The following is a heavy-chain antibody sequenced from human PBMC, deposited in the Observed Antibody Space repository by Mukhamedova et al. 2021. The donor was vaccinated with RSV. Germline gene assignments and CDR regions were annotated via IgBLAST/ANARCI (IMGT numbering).Heavy chain of an antibody. V-gene: IGHV4-38-2*02. Sequence: GWIRQPPGKGLEWIGSIDHSGTTYYAPSLKSRVTISVDTSKNQFSLKLNFLTAADTAVYYCARDIPSGRFDSWGQGTLVTVPS. J-gene: IGHJ5*01. D-gene: IGHD1-26*01. CDR3: ARDIPSGRFDS. CDR2: IDHSGTT.